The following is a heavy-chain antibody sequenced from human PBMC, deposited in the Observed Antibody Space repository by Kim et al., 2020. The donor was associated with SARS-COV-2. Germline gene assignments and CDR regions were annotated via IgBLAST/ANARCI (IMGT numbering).Heavy chain of an antibody. J-gene: IGHJ4*02. CDR1: GGSISSYY. D-gene: IGHD6-19*01. Sequence: SETLSLTCTVSGGSISSYYWSWIRQPPGKGLEWIGYIYYSGSTNYNPSLKSRVTISVDTSKNQFSLKLSSVTAADTAVYYCARQALGIAVAGTGQFDYWGQGTLVTVSS. V-gene: IGHV4-59*08. CDR2: IYYSGST. CDR3: ARQALGIAVAGTGQFDY.